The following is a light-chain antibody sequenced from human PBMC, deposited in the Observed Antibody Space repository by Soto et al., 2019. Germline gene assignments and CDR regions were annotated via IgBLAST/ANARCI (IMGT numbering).Light chain of an antibody. V-gene: IGLV2-11*01. J-gene: IGLJ3*02. CDR1: SSDVGGYNY. Sequence: QSALTQPRSVSGSPGQSVTISCTGTSSDVGGYNYVSWYQQHPGKAPKLMSYDVNKRPSGVPDRFSGSKSGNTASLTISGLQAADEADYYCCSYAGGWVFGGGTKLTVL. CDR2: DVN. CDR3: CSYAGGWV.